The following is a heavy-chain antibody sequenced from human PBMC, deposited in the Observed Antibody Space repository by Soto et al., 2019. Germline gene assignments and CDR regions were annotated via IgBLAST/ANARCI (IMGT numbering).Heavy chain of an antibody. J-gene: IGHJ5*02. Sequence: SETLSLTCTVSGGSISSYYWSWIRQPPGKGLEWIGYIYYSGSTNYNPSLKSRVTISVDTSTSTAYMELRSLRSDDTAVYYCARDTPKFYDSSGLNWFDPWGQGTLVTVSS. D-gene: IGHD3-22*01. CDR2: IYYSGST. CDR3: ARDTPKFYDSSGLNWFDP. V-gene: IGHV4-59*01. CDR1: GGSISSYY.